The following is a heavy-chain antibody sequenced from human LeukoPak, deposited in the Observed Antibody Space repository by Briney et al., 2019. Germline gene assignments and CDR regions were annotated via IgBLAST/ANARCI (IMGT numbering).Heavy chain of an antibody. V-gene: IGHV1-18*04. CDR1: GYTFTGYH. D-gene: IGHD3-3*01. J-gene: IGHJ4*02. CDR3: ARARSTIGVVFDY. Sequence: GASVKVSCKASGYTFTGYHIHWVRQAPGQGLEWMGWISAYNGKTNYAQKLQGRVTMTTDTSTSTAYMELRSLRCDDTAVYYCARARSTIGVVFDYWGQGTLVTVSS. CDR2: ISAYNGKT.